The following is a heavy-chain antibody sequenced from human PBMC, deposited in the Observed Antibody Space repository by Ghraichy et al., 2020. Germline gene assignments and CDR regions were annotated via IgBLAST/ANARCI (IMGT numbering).Heavy chain of an antibody. Sequence: SETLSLTCAVSGYSISSGFYWAWIRQPPGKGLEWFGNIHQSGITHYRPSLKSRLTMSVDTSKNQFSLNLGSVTAADTAIYFCARARVRGYCSGGDCYYWFDPWGQGTLVTVSS. V-gene: IGHV4-38-2*01. CDR1: GYSISSGFY. CDR3: ARARVRGYCSGGDCYYWFDP. D-gene: IGHD2-15*01. J-gene: IGHJ5*02. CDR2: IHQSGIT.